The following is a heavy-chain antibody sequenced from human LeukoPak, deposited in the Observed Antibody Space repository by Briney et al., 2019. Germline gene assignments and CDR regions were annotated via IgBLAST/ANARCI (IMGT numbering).Heavy chain of an antibody. CDR3: AITPDYSRPFDI. CDR1: GGSISSGGYY. Sequence: SETLSLTCTVSGGSISSGGYYWSWIRQHPGKGLEWIGYIYYSGSTYYNPSLKSRVTISVDKSKNQFSLKLSSVTAADTAVYYCAITPDYSRPFDIWGQGTMVTVSS. V-gene: IGHV4-31*09. CDR2: IYYSGST. D-gene: IGHD4-11*01. J-gene: IGHJ3*02.